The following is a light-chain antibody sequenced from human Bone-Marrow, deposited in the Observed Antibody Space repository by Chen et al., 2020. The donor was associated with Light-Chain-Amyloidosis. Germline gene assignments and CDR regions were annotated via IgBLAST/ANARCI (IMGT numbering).Light chain of an antibody. CDR2: DAS. CDR1: NIGSTS. V-gene: IGLV3-21*02. Sequence: SYVLTQPSSVSVAPGQTATIACGGNNIGSTSVHWYQQPPGQAPLLVVYDASDRPSGSPERLSGSNSGNTATLTISRVEAGDEADYYCQVWDRSSDRPVFGGGTKLTVL. CDR3: QVWDRSSDRPV. J-gene: IGLJ3*02.